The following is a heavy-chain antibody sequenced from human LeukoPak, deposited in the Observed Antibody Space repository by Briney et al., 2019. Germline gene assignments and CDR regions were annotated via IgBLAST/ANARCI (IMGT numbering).Heavy chain of an antibody. CDR2: MNPNSGNT. CDR1: GYTFSNYD. CDR3: VRGKGSAGHLFDY. J-gene: IGHJ4*02. D-gene: IGHD3-10*01. V-gene: IGHV1-8*01. Sequence: ASVKVSCKASGYTFSNYDIHWVRQATGQGLEWMGWMNPNSGNTGYAQRLQDRVAVTKNTSISTAYMELNSLRSEDTAIYYCVRGKGSAGHLFDYWGQGTLVTVSS.